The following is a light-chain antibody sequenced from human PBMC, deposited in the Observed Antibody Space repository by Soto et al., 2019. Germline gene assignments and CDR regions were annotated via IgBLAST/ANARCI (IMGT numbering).Light chain of an antibody. J-gene: IGKJ5*01. CDR1: QSVRTY. CDR2: DAS. V-gene: IGKV3-11*01. Sequence: EVVLTQSPATLSLSPGERATLSCRASQSVRTYLAWYQQKPGQVPRLLIHDASSRATGIPDRFSGSGSGTDFTHTISSLEPEDFAVYYCQQRTNWPSSTFGQGTRLEI. CDR3: QQRTNWPSST.